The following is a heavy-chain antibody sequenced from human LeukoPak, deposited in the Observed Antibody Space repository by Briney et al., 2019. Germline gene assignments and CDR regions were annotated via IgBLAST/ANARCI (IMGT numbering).Heavy chain of an antibody. Sequence: GRSLRLSCAASGFTFSSYGMHWVRQAPGKGLEWVAVISYDGSNKYYADSVKGRFTISRDNSKNTLYLQMNSLRAEDTAVYYCAKDRWAVDTAMVMDYWGQGTLVTASS. CDR3: AKDRWAVDTAMVMDY. CDR1: GFTFSSYG. J-gene: IGHJ4*02. V-gene: IGHV3-30*18. D-gene: IGHD5-18*01. CDR2: ISYDGSNK.